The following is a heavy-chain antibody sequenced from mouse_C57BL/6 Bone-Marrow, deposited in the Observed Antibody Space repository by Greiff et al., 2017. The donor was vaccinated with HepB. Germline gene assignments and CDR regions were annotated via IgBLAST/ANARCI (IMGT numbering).Heavy chain of an antibody. CDR1: GYSITSGYY. CDR2: ISYDGSN. CDR3: ARDGGYYDAMDY. D-gene: IGHD2-3*01. Sequence: EVQRVESGPGLVKPSQSLSLTCSVTGYSITSGYYWNWIRQFPGNKLEWMGYISYDGSNNYNPSLKNRISITRDTSKNQFFLKLNSVTTEDTATYDCARDGGYYDAMDYWGQGTSVTVSS. J-gene: IGHJ4*01. V-gene: IGHV3-6*01.